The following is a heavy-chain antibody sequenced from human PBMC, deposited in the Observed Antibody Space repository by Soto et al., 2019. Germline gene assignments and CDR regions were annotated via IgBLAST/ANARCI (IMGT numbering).Heavy chain of an antibody. V-gene: IGHV1-18*04. J-gene: IGHJ5*02. Sequence: ASVKVSCKASGYTFTSYGISWVRQAPGQGLEWMGWISAYNGNTNYAQKLQGRVTMTTDTSTSTAYMELRSLRSDDTAVYYCARVVAGAAMIVVVNSWFDPWGQGALVTVSS. CDR1: GYTFTSYG. D-gene: IGHD3-22*01. CDR2: ISAYNGNT. CDR3: ARVVAGAAMIVVVNSWFDP.